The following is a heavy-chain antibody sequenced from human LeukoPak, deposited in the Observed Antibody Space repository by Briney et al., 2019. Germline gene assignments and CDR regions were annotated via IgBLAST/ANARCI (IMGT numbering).Heavy chain of an antibody. D-gene: IGHD2-2*01. CDR3: ARAAGYCGTSSCQTGSGNWFDP. Sequence: GGSLRLSCAASGFTFSSYEMNWVRQAPGKGLEWVSYISSSGSTIYYADSVKGRFTISRDNAKNSLYLQMNSLRAEDTAVYYCARAAGYCGTSSCQTGSGNWFDPWGQGTLVTVSS. J-gene: IGHJ5*02. CDR1: GFTFSSYE. CDR2: ISSSGSTI. V-gene: IGHV3-48*03.